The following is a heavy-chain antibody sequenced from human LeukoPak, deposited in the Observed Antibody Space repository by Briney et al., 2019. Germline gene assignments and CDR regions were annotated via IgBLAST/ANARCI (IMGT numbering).Heavy chain of an antibody. CDR3: AGSDSSGLEDYYGMDV. CDR1: GYTFTGYY. V-gene: IGHV1-18*04. D-gene: IGHD3-22*01. CDR2: ISAYNGNT. J-gene: IGHJ6*02. Sequence: ASVKVSCKASGYTFTGYYMHWVRQAPGQGLEWMGWISAYNGNTNYAQKLQGRVTMTTDTSTSTAYMELRSLRSDDTAVYYCAGSDSSGLEDYYGMDVWGQGTTVTVSS.